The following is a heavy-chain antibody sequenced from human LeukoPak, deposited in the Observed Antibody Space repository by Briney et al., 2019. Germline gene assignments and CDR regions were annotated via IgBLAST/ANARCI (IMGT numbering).Heavy chain of an antibody. J-gene: IGHJ3*02. CDR3: ARHSAVGAFDI. CDR1: GGSISGSSYY. D-gene: IGHD6-13*01. Sequence: PSETLSLTRTVSGGSISGSSYYWGWIRQPPGKGLEWIGYIYYSGSSTYNPSLKSRVTISVDTSKNQFSLKLSSVTAADTAVYYCARHSAVGAFDIWGQGTMVTVSS. V-gene: IGHV4-61*05. CDR2: IYYSGSS.